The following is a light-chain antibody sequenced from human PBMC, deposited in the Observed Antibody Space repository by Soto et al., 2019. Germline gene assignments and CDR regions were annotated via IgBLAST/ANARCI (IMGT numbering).Light chain of an antibody. CDR3: QPGSRFPFT. CDR1: HSRLYSADNKTY. J-gene: IGKJ3*01. V-gene: IGKV4-1*01. Sequence: DIVMTQSPESLAVSRGRRAAIKCESRHSRLYSADNKTYLAWYQQKPGQPPKLLIYWASTREFGVPDRFSGSGSGTDFTLTISSLQPEDFAISFCQPGSRFPFTFGPGTTGDIK. CDR2: WAS.